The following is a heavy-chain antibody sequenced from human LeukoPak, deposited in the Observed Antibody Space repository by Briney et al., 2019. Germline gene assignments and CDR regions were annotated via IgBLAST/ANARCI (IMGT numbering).Heavy chain of an antibody. J-gene: IGHJ1*01. CDR3: TRNSGWYGLS. CDR1: GFTLSSYE. D-gene: IGHD6-19*01. CDR2: IDYEGGSG. Sequence: GGSLRLSCTVSGFTLSSYEMSWIRQAPGKGLEWVSSIDYEGGSGHYADSVKGRFTISRDNSNNTLFLHLNSLRGEDTAVYYCTRNSGWYGLSWGQGTLVTVSS. V-gene: IGHV3-23*01.